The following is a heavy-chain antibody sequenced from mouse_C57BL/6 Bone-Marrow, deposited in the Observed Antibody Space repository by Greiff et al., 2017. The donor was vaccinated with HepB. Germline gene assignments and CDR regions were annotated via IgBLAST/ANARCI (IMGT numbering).Heavy chain of an antibody. CDR1: GYAFSSSW. V-gene: IGHV1-82*01. CDR2: IYPGDGDT. Sequence: VQLQQSGPELVKPGASVKISCKASGYAFSSSWMNWVKQRPGKGLEWIGRIYPGDGDTNYNGKFKGKATLTADKASSTAYMQLSSLTSEDSAVYFCAYDYDFAYWGQGTLVTVSA. J-gene: IGHJ3*01. CDR3: AYDYDFAY. D-gene: IGHD2-4*01.